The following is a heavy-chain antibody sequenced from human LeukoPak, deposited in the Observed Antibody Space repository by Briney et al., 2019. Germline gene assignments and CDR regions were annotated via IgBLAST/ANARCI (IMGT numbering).Heavy chain of an antibody. J-gene: IGHJ6*03. Sequence: ASVKVSCKASGYTFTGHYMHWVRQAPGQGLEWMGWINPNSGGTNYAQKFQGRVTMTRDTSISTAYMELSRLRSDDTAVYYCASLSGSYDYMDVWGKGTTVTVSS. CDR3: ASLSGSYDYMDV. V-gene: IGHV1-2*02. CDR1: GYTFTGHY. CDR2: INPNSGGT. D-gene: IGHD3-10*01.